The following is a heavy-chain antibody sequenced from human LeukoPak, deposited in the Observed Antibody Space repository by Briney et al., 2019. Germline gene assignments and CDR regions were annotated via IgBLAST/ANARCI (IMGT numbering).Heavy chain of an antibody. D-gene: IGHD6-13*01. CDR1: GGSFSGYY. J-gene: IGHJ4*02. Sequence: PSETLSLTCAVYGGSFSGYYWSWIRQPPGKGMEWIGEINHSGSTSYNPSLKSRVTISVDTSKNQFSLKLSSVTAADTAVYYCARGLHRGYSSCWPRLYFDYWGQGTLVTVSS. V-gene: IGHV4-34*01. CDR2: INHSGST. CDR3: ARGLHRGYSSCWPRLYFDY.